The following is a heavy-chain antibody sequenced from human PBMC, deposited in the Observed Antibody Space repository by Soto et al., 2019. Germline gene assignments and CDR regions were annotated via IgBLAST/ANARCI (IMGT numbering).Heavy chain of an antibody. D-gene: IGHD2-15*01. CDR3: EKEFLRFGGFDY. CDR1: GFTFSSYG. V-gene: IGHV3-30*18. Sequence: PGGSLRLSCAASGFTFSSYGMHWVRQAPGKGLEWVAVISYEGSNKYYADSVKGRSTISRDNSKNTLYLQMNSWGAEDTVVYYCEKEFLRFGGFDYWGQGTLVTVSS. J-gene: IGHJ4*02. CDR2: ISYEGSNK.